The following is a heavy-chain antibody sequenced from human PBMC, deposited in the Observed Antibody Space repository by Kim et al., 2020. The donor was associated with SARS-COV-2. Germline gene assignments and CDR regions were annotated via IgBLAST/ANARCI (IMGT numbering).Heavy chain of an antibody. V-gene: IGHV3-23*01. Sequence: GGSLRLSCAASGFTFSSYAMSWVRQAPGKGLEWVSAISGSGGSTYYADSVKGRFTISRDNSKNTLYLQMNSLRAEDTAVYYCAKNPVTTYGYYYYGMDVWGQGTTVTVSS. CDR2: ISGSGGST. CDR3: AKNPVTTYGYYYYGMDV. J-gene: IGHJ6*02. D-gene: IGHD4-17*01. CDR1: GFTFSSYA.